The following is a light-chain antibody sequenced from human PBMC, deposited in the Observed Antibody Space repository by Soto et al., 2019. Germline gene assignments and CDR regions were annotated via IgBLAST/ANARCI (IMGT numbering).Light chain of an antibody. V-gene: IGKV2-30*01. Sequence: EVVMTQSPLFLPVTLGQPASISCRSSQSLVNSDGNTYLNWFHQRPGQSPRRLIYKVSNRDSGVPDRFSGSGSGTDFTLRISRVEAEDVGVYYCMQGSHWPRTFGQGTRVEIK. CDR1: QSLVNSDGNTY. J-gene: IGKJ1*01. CDR3: MQGSHWPRT. CDR2: KVS.